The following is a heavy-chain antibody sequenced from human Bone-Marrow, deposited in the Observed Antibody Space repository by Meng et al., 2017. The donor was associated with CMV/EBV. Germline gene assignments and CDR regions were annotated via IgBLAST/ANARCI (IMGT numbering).Heavy chain of an antibody. D-gene: IGHD2-2*01. CDR1: GGSISSGGYY. CDR3: ARLLGYCSSTSCQFDP. V-gene: IGHV4-31*03. J-gene: IGHJ5*02. CDR2: IYYSGST. Sequence: SETLSLTCTVSGGSISSGGYYWSWIRQHPGKGLEWIGYIYYSGSTYYNPSLKSRVTISVDTSKNQFSLKQSSVTAADTAVYYCARLLGYCSSTSCQFDPWGQGTLVTVSS.